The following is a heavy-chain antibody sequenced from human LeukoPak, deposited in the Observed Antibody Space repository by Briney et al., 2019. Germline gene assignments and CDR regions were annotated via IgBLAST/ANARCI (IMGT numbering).Heavy chain of an antibody. CDR1: GFTFSSYA. Sequence: PGGSLRLSCAASGFTFSSYAMSWVRQAPGKGLEWVSAISGSGGSTYYADSVKGRFTISRDNSKNTLYLQMNSLRAEDTAVYYCAKTMVRGASTPYYFDYRGQGTLVTVSS. CDR3: AKTMVRGASTPYYFDY. V-gene: IGHV3-23*01. CDR2: ISGSGGST. D-gene: IGHD3-10*01. J-gene: IGHJ4*02.